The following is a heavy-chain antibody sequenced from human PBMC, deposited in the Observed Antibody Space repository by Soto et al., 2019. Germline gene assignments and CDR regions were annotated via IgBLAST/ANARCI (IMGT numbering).Heavy chain of an antibody. Sequence: TCAVYGRSFSGYYWSWIRQPPGKGLEWIGEINHSGSTNYNPSLKSRVTISVDTSKNQFSLKLSSVTAADTAVYYCAHLTGYYYYYGMDVWGQGTTVTVSS. CDR3: AHLTGYYYYYGMDV. CDR2: INHSGST. V-gene: IGHV4-34*01. J-gene: IGHJ6*02. CDR1: GRSFSGYY.